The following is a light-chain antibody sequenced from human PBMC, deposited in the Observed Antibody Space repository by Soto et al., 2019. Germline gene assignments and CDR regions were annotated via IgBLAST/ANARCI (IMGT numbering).Light chain of an antibody. J-gene: IGLJ1*01. CDR3: SLYTSTSTFV. V-gene: IGLV2-8*01. Sequence: QSVLTQPPSASGSPGQSVTISCTGTSSDVGGYNFVSWYQQHPGKAPKLMVYEVTKRPSGVPDRFSGSKSGNTASLTVSGLQAEDEADYYCSLYTSTSTFVFGPGTKVTVL. CDR1: SSDVGGYNF. CDR2: EVT.